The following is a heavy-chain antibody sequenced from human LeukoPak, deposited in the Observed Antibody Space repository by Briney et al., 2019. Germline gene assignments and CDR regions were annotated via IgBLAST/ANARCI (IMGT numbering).Heavy chain of an antibody. CDR3: AKRVYYDSAGVDY. CDR1: GFTFSSYG. J-gene: IGHJ4*02. Sequence: HSGGSLRLSCAASGFTFSSYGMSWVRQAPGKGLEWVSAISGSGGSTYYADSVKGRFTISRDNSKNTLYLQMNSLRAEDTAVYYCAKRVYYDSAGVDYWGQGTLVTVSS. V-gene: IGHV3-23*01. D-gene: IGHD3-22*01. CDR2: ISGSGGST.